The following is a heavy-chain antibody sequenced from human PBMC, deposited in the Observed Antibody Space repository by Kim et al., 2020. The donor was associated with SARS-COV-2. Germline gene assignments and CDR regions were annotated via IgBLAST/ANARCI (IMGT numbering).Heavy chain of an antibody. J-gene: IGHJ2*01. CDR3: ARAPRISSSGYYHWYFDL. V-gene: IGHV4-59*01. D-gene: IGHD3-22*01. Sequence: KSQVTISVDTSKNQFSLKLSSVTAADTAVYYCARAPRISSSGYYHWYFDLWGRGTLVTVSS.